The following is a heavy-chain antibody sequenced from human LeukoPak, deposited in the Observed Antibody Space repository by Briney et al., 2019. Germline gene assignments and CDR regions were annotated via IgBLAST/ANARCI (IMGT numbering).Heavy chain of an antibody. V-gene: IGHV3-7*01. D-gene: IGHD3-3*01. CDR1: GFTFSSYW. CDR3: ARDSEGLLRGAYFDY. Sequence: GGSLRLSCAASGFTFSSYWMSWVRQAPGKELEWVANIKQDGSEKYYVDSVKGRFTISRDNAKNSLYLQMNSLRAEDTAVYYCARDSEGLLRGAYFDYWGQGTLVAVSS. J-gene: IGHJ4*02. CDR2: IKQDGSEK.